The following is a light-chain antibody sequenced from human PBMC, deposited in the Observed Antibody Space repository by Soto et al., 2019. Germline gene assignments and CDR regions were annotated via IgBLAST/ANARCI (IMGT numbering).Light chain of an antibody. CDR3: QQRSNWPT. Sequence: IVLTQSPATLALSPGERATLSCRASQSVSRYLAWYQQKPGQAPRLLFYDASNRAAGIPTRFSGSGSGTDFTLTISSLEPEDFAVYYCQQRSNWPTFGQGTKVEIK. CDR2: DAS. V-gene: IGKV3-11*01. CDR1: QSVSRY. J-gene: IGKJ1*01.